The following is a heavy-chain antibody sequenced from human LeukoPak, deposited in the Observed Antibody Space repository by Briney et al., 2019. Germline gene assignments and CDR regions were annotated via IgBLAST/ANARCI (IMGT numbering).Heavy chain of an antibody. D-gene: IGHD4-11*01. Sequence: GGSLRLSCAASGFTVSRNHMNWVRQAPGKGLEWVSVISSGSTTYYADSVKGKFTISRDNSKNTLFLQMNSLRAEDTAVYYCARGGGDYSNYFDYWGQGTLVTVSS. J-gene: IGHJ4*02. CDR2: ISSGSTT. CDR1: GFTVSRNH. CDR3: ARGGGDYSNYFDY. V-gene: IGHV3-66*01.